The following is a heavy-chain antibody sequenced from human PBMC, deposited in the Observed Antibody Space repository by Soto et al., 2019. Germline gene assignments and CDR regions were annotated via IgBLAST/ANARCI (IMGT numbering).Heavy chain of an antibody. CDR1: GGSFISYI. Sequence: QVQLVQSGAEVRKPGSSVKGSCEASGGSFISYIFTWVRQAPGQGLEWMGRSIPIQGRADYALKFQDRVTITADRSTQTVYRELRSLRPEDTALYYCAKSLVFVDHAYMDVWGKGTTVTVSS. CDR2: SIPIQGRA. D-gene: IGHD2-21*01. J-gene: IGHJ6*03. V-gene: IGHV1-69*02. CDR3: AKSLVFVDHAYMDV.